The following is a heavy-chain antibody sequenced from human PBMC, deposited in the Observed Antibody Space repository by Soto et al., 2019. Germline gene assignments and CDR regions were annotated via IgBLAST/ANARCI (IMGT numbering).Heavy chain of an antibody. CDR1: GLTFSSSW. J-gene: IGHJ4*02. Sequence: PGGSLRLSCVASGLTFSSSWMYWVRQAPGKGLVWVSRISPDGSSKSYADSVKGRFTLPRDNAKNTLYLQMDSLGVEDTAVYYCVRGRPVDYWGQGTLVTVSS. CDR2: ISPDGSSK. CDR3: VRGRPVDY. V-gene: IGHV3-74*01.